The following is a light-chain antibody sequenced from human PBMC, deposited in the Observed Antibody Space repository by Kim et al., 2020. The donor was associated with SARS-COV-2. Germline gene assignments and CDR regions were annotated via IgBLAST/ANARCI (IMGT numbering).Light chain of an antibody. CDR2: TAS. CDR3: QQYNKWPPV. J-gene: IGKJ3*01. CDR1: QSVDSN. Sequence: EIVMTQSPATLSVSPGERVTLSCRASQSVDSNLAWYQQKPGQAPRLLFYTASIRATGVPARFSASGSGTEFTLTISSLQSEDLAVYYCQQYNKWPPVFGPGTKVDIK. V-gene: IGKV3-15*01.